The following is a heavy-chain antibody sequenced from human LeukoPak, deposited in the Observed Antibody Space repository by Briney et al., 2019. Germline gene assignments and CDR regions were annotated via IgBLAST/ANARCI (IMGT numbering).Heavy chain of an antibody. V-gene: IGHV4-61*09. J-gene: IGHJ4*02. CDR1: GGSISSGSYY. D-gene: IGHD3-9*01. CDR3: AGGYYDILTGYEPPFDY. CDR2: IYISGST. Sequence: SETLSLTCTVSGGSISSGSYYWSWIRQPAGKGLEWIGHIYISGSTNYNPSLKSRVSISVDTSKNQFSLKLSSVTAADTAVYYCAGGYYDILTGYEPPFDYWGQGTLVTVSS.